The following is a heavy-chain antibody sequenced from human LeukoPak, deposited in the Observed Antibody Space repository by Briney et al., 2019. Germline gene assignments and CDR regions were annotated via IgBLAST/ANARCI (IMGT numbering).Heavy chain of an antibody. Sequence: PSETLSLTCAVYGGSFSGYYWSWIRQPPGKGLEWIGEINHSGSTNYNPSLKSRVTMSVDTSKNQFSLKLSSVTAADTAVYYCARRWYYDYVWGSYRLDYWGQGTLVTVSS. CDR2: INHSGST. CDR1: GGSFSGYY. D-gene: IGHD3-16*02. V-gene: IGHV4-34*01. CDR3: ARRWYYDYVWGSYRLDY. J-gene: IGHJ4*02.